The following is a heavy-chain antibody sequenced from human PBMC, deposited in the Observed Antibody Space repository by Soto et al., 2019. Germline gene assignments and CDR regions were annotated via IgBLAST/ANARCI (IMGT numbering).Heavy chain of an antibody. CDR1: GFTFRTYT. J-gene: IGHJ6*02. CDR3: TRDRGYDAHDYYYNDMDV. D-gene: IGHD2-15*01. V-gene: IGHV3-21*01. CDR2: IRGFSPYT. Sequence: EVQLVESGGGLVKPGGSLRLSCISSGFTFRTYTMIWVRQAPGKGLEWVSGIRGFSPYTFYAESVKGRFTISRDNAKNSLYLQMNSLRAEDTAVYYCTRDRGYDAHDYYYNDMDVWGHGTTVTVSS.